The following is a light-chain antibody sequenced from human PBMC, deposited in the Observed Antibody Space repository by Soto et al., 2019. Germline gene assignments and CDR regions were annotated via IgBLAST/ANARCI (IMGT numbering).Light chain of an antibody. CDR3: QHYKESST. V-gene: IGKV1-5*03. J-gene: IGKJ1*01. CDR1: QRISSW. CDR2: EAS. Sequence: DIQMTQSPSTLSASVGDRVTITCRASQRISSWLAWYQQKPGKAPKLLIYEASSSEIGVPPRFSGSGFGTEFPLTISSLQPDDFATYYCQHYKESSTFGQGTRLEIK.